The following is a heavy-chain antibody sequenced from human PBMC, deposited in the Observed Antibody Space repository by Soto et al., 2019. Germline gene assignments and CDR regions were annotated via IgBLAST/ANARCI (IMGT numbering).Heavy chain of an antibody. CDR3: SRVVAGAANFDY. CDR2: INAGNGNT. V-gene: IGHV1-3*05. D-gene: IGHD6-19*01. Sequence: QVQLVQSGAEEKKPGASVKVSCKASGYTFTSYAIHWARQAPGQRLAWMGWINAGNGNTKYSQQFRCRVTITSDTSARTADFELSSLGSEDTAVYHCSRVVAGAANFDYCGQGTLVNVAS. J-gene: IGHJ4*02. CDR1: GYTFTSYA.